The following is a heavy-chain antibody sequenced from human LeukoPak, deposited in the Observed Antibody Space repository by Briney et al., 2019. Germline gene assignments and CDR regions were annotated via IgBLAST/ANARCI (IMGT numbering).Heavy chain of an antibody. V-gene: IGHV4-34*01. CDR3: AKSLSTVTTAFGY. CDR1: GGSFSGYY. D-gene: IGHD4-17*01. J-gene: IGHJ4*02. CDR2: INHSGST. Sequence: SETLSLTCAVYGGSFSGYYWSWIRQPPGKGLEWIGEINHSGSTHYNPSLKSRVTISVDTSKTQFSLKLSSVTAADTAVYYCAKSLSTVTTAFGYWGEGTPVTVSS.